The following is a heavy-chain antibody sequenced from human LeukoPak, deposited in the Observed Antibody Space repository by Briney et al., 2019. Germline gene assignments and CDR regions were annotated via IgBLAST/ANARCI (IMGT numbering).Heavy chain of an antibody. V-gene: IGHV1-69*04. CDR2: IIPILGIA. CDR3: ARGNTSGWYGWWFDP. CDR1: GGTFSSYA. Sequence: GASVKVSCKASGGTFSSYAISWVRQAPGQGLEWMGRIIPILGIANYAQKFQGRVTITADKSTSTAYMELSGLRSEDTAVYYCARGNTSGWYGWWFDPWGQGTLVTVSS. D-gene: IGHD6-19*01. J-gene: IGHJ5*02.